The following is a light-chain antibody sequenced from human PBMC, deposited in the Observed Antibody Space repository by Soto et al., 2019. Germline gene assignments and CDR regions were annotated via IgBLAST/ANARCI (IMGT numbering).Light chain of an antibody. Sequence: QSVLTQPASVSGSPGQSITISCTGTSSDVGGYDYVSWYQHHPGKAPKLMIYKVSNRPSGVSNRFSGSKSGNTASLTISGVQAEDEADYYCSSYTSSTARVFGTGTKVTAL. CDR1: SSDVGGYDY. CDR2: KVS. J-gene: IGLJ1*01. CDR3: SSYTSSTARV. V-gene: IGLV2-14*01.